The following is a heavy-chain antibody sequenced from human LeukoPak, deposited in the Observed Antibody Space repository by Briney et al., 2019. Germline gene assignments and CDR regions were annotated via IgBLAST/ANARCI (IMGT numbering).Heavy chain of an antibody. D-gene: IGHD3-10*01. CDR1: GDSVSSNSAA. Sequence: SQTLSLTCAISGDSVSSNSAAWNWIRQSPSKGLEWLGRTYYESKWYNDYAVSVKSRIIINPDTSKNQFSLQLNSVTPEDTAVYFCARTTLVRGVIKDSYYYAMDVWGQGTTVTVSS. CDR2: TYYESKWYN. CDR3: ARTTLVRGVIKDSYYYAMDV. V-gene: IGHV6-1*01. J-gene: IGHJ6*02.